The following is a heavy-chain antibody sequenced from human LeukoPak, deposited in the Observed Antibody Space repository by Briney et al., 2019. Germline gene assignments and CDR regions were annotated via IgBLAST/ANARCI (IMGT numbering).Heavy chain of an antibody. CDR1: SGSILSTNW. CDR3: ARESGAFSPFGF. V-gene: IGHV4-4*02. J-gene: IGHJ4*02. Sequence: PSETLSLTCAVSSGSILSTNWWSWVRQPPGKGLEWIGEVHLSGASNYNPSLKSRVSMSIDKSRNHLSLELTSVTAADTAIYYCARESGAFSPFGFWGQGTPVTVSS. CDR2: VHLSGAS. D-gene: IGHD1-26*01.